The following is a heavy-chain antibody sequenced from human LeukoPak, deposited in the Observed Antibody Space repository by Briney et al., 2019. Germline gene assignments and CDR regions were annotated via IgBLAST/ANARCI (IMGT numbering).Heavy chain of an antibody. Sequence: SQTLSLTCAISGDSVSSNSAAWDWIRQSPSRGLEWLGRTYYRSKWYNDYAVSVKSRITINPDTSKNQFSLQLNSVTPEDTAVYYCARSIAVAVAYYYYYYMDVWGKGTTVTVSS. CDR1: GDSVSSNSAA. J-gene: IGHJ6*03. CDR3: ARSIAVAVAYYYYYYMDV. V-gene: IGHV6-1*01. CDR2: TYYRSKWYN. D-gene: IGHD6-19*01.